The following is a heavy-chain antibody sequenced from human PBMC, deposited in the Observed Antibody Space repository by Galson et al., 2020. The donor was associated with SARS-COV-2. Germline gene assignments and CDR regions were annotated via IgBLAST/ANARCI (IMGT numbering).Heavy chain of an antibody. V-gene: IGHV3-30*18. Sequence: TGGSLRLSCAASGFTFSSYGMHWVRQAPGKWLEWVAVISYDGSNKYYADSVKGRFTISRDNSKNTLYLQMNSLRAEDTAVYYCAKSTWIQLWLEPGSGGMDVWGQGTTVTVSS. D-gene: IGHD5-18*01. CDR3: AKSTWIQLWLEPGSGGMDV. CDR1: GFTFSSYG. J-gene: IGHJ6*02. CDR2: ISYDGSNK.